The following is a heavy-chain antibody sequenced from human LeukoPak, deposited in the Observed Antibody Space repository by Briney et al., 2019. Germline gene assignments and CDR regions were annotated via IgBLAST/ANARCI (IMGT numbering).Heavy chain of an antibody. D-gene: IGHD1-7*01. V-gene: IGHV3-23*01. CDR2: LTANSDDT. Sequence: GGSLRLSCTASGFAFSAYDMTWVRHVPGKGLEWVSSLTANSDDTTYADSVRGRFIMSRDNSRNSLYLQMNNLRAEDTPTYYCGRDPNGNYVGAFEFGGQGTLVTVSS. CDR1: GFAFSAYD. J-gene: IGHJ3*01. CDR3: GRDPNGNYVGAFEF.